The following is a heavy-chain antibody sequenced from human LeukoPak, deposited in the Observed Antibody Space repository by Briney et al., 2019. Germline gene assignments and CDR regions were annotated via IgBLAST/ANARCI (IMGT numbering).Heavy chain of an antibody. Sequence: SETQSLTCAVYGGPFSGYYWSWIRQPPGKGLEWIGEINHSGSTNYNPSLKSRVTISVDTSKNQFSLKLSSVTAADTAVYYCARGRHYYDSSGYYRGDYYYYYGMDVWGQGTTVTVSS. V-gene: IGHV4-34*01. D-gene: IGHD3-22*01. CDR2: INHSGST. J-gene: IGHJ6*02. CDR3: ARGRHYYDSSGYYRGDYYYYYGMDV. CDR1: GGPFSGYY.